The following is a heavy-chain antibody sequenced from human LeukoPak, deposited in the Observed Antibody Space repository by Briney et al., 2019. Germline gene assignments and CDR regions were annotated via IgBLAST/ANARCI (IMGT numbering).Heavy chain of an antibody. J-gene: IGHJ3*01. V-gene: IGHV4-31*03. CDR2: IYYSGHT. CDR3: AREYGGRAAFDF. Sequence: PSETLSLTCSVSGASVNSAGYNWGWIRQHPGKGLEWIGYIYYSGHTQYNPSLQGRVTISRDTSTNQFSLKMSSVTAADTAIYYCAREYGGRAAFDFWGQGTMVTVSS. D-gene: IGHD6-25*01. CDR1: GASVNSAGYN.